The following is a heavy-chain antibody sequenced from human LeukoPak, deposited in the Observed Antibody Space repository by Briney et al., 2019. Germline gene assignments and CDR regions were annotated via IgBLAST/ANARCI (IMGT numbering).Heavy chain of an antibody. Sequence: NPGGSLRLSCVGSGFTFGTYTMNWVRQAPGKGLEWVSSISRSSSYTSYADSVKGRFTISRDNAKNSLYLQMNSLRAEDTAVYYCASSWEYWGQGTLVTVSS. V-gene: IGHV3-21*01. CDR1: GFTFGTYT. D-gene: IGHD1-26*01. CDR3: ASSWEY. CDR2: ISRSSSYT. J-gene: IGHJ4*02.